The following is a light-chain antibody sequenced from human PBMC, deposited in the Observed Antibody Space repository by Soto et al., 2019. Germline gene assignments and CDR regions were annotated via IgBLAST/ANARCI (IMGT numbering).Light chain of an antibody. Sequence: QSALTQPASVSGSPGQSITISCTGTSSDVGLYNLVSWYQQLPGKAPKLIIYEVNERPSGISDRFSGSKSGNTASLTISGLQEEDEADYYCCSYVGSSIVMFGGGTKLTVL. CDR2: EVN. J-gene: IGLJ3*02. CDR1: SSDVGLYNL. V-gene: IGLV2-23*02. CDR3: CSYVGSSIVM.